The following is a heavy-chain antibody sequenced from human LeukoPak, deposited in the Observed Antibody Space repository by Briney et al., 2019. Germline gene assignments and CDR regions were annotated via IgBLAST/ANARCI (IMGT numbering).Heavy chain of an antibody. D-gene: IGHD4-11*01. J-gene: IGHJ3*02. CDR1: GFTFSNYA. Sequence: GGSLRLSCATFGFTFSNYAMNWVRQAPGKGLVWVSRINSDGSSTSYADSVKGRFTISRDNAKNTLYLQMNSLRAEDTALYYCARGEGYSNSDAFDIWGQGTMVTVSS. V-gene: IGHV3-74*01. CDR2: INSDGSST. CDR3: ARGEGYSNSDAFDI.